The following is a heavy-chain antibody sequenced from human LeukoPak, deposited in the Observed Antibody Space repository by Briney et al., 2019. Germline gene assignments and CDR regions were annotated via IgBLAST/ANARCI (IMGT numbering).Heavy chain of an antibody. CDR2: IKQDGSEK. CDR1: GFTFSSYW. D-gene: IGHD3-3*01. CDR3: ATTTVRFLEWLPRSPFDY. Sequence: GGSLRLSCAASGFTFSSYWMSWVRQAPGKGLEWVANIKQDGSEKYYVDSVKGRFTISRDNAKNSLYLQMNSLRAEDTAVYYCATTTVRFLEWLPRSPFDYWGQGTLVTVSS. V-gene: IGHV3-7*01. J-gene: IGHJ4*02.